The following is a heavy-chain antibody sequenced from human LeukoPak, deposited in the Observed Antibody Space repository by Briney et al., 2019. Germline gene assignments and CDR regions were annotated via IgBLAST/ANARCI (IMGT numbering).Heavy chain of an antibody. J-gene: IGHJ4*02. CDR2: ISSSGSTI. CDR1: GFTFSDYY. D-gene: IGHD3-22*01. CDR3: ARTGSSGYSYYFDY. Sequence: GGSLRLSCAASGFTFSDYYMSWIRQAPGKGLEWVSYISSSGSTIYYADSVKGRFTISRNNAKNSLYLQMNSLRAEDTAVYYCARTGSSGYSYYFDYWGQGTLVTVSS. V-gene: IGHV3-11*01.